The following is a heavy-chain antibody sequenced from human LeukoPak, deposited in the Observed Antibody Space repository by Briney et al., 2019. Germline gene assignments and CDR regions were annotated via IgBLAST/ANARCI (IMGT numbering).Heavy chain of an antibody. CDR2: ISVYNGNI. Sequence: ASVNVSCKASGYIFTDYGISWVRQAPGQGLEWMGWISVYNGNINYAQKFQGRVTMTTDTSTSTVYMELRSLRSDDTAVYYCARAVAVTTRYYDGMDVWGQGTTVTVSS. CDR1: GYIFTDYG. CDR3: ARAVAVTTRYYDGMDV. J-gene: IGHJ6*02. V-gene: IGHV1-18*01. D-gene: IGHD4-11*01.